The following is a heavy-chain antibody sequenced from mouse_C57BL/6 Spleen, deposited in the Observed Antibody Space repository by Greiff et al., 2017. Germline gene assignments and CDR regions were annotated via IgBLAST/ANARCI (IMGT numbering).Heavy chain of an antibody. CDR3: ARDDHGGFAY. Sequence: VQLQQPGAELVRPGSSVKLSCKASGYTFTSYWMHWVKQRPIQGLEWIGNIDPSDSETHYNQKFKDKATLTVDKSSSTAYMQLSSLASEDSAVYYCARDDHGGFAYWGQGTLVTVSA. V-gene: IGHV1-52*01. CDR2: IDPSDSET. CDR1: GYTFTSYW. J-gene: IGHJ3*01.